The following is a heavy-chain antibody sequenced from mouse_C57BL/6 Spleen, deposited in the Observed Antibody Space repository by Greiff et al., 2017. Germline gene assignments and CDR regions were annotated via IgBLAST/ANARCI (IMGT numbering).Heavy chain of an antibody. CDR1: GYTFTSYW. CDR2: INPSNGGT. Sequence: QVQLQQPGTELVKPGASVKLSCKASGYTFTSYWMHWVKQRPGQGLEWIGNINPSNGGTNYNEKFKSKATLTVDKSSSTAYMQLSSLTSEDSAVYYCARDGYDGYLYYAMDYWGQGTSVTVSS. CDR3: ARDGYDGYLYYAMDY. V-gene: IGHV1-53*01. J-gene: IGHJ4*01. D-gene: IGHD2-3*01.